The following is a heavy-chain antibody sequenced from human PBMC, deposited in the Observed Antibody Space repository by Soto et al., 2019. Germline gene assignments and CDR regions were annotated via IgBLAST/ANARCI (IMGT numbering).Heavy chain of an antibody. CDR1: GYTFTSYG. CDR3: ARSSGSSVDWFDP. V-gene: IGHV1-18*01. D-gene: IGHD6-19*01. Sequence: ASVKVSCKASGYTFTSYGISWVRQAPGQGLERMGWINAGNGNTKYSQKFQGRVTITRDTSASTVYMELSSLRSEDTAVYYCARSSGSSVDWFDPWGQGTLVTVSS. J-gene: IGHJ5*02. CDR2: INAGNGNT.